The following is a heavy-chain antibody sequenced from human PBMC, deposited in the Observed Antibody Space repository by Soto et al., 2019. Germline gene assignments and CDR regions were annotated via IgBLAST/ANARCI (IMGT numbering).Heavy chain of an antibody. CDR3: ARALFHALLWFGERMDV. Sequence: GASVKVSCKASGYTFTSYYMHWVRQAPGQGLEWMGIINPSGGSASYAQKFQGRVTMTRDTSTSTVYMELSSLRSEDTAVYYCARALFHALLWFGERMDVWGQGTTVTVSS. J-gene: IGHJ6*02. D-gene: IGHD3-10*01. CDR2: INPSGGSA. V-gene: IGHV1-46*01. CDR1: GYTFTSYY.